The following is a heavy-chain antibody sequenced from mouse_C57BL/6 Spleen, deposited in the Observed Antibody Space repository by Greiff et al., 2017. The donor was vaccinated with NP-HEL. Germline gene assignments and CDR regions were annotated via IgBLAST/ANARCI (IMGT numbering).Heavy chain of an antibody. CDR2: IHPNSGST. J-gene: IGHJ3*01. CDR1: GYTFTSYW. CDR3: ARGDYYGSSSFAY. D-gene: IGHD1-1*01. V-gene: IGHV1-64*01. Sequence: QVQLQQPGAELVKPGASVKLSCKASGYTFTSYWMHWVKQRPGQGLEWIGMIHPNSGSTNYNEKFKSKATLTVDKSSSTAYMQLSSLTSEDSAVYYCARGDYYGSSSFAYWGQGTLVTVS.